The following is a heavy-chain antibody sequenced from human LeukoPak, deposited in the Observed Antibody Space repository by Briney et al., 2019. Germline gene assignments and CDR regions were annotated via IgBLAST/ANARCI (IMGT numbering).Heavy chain of an antibody. Sequence: SVKVSCKASGGTFSSYAISWVRQAPGQGLEWMGGIIPIFGTANYAQKFQGRVTITADKSTSTAYMELSSLRSEDTAVYYCAREYSYGYSYYFDYWGQGTLVTVSS. CDR2: IIPIFGTA. CDR1: GGTFSSYA. V-gene: IGHV1-69*06. D-gene: IGHD5-18*01. CDR3: AREYSYGYSYYFDY. J-gene: IGHJ4*02.